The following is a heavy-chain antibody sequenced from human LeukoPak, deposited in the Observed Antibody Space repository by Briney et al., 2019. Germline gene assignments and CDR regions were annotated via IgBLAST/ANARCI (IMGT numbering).Heavy chain of an antibody. Sequence: GGSLRLSCAASGFTFSKYGMSWVRQAPGKGLDWVSGISGSGGNTDYADSVKGRFTISRDNSKNTLYLQMNSLTAEDTAVYYCAKGTGFGESSFDYWGQGTLVTVSS. J-gene: IGHJ4*02. CDR3: AKGTGFGESSFDY. V-gene: IGHV3-23*01. CDR2: ISGSGGNT. CDR1: GFTFSKYG. D-gene: IGHD3-10*01.